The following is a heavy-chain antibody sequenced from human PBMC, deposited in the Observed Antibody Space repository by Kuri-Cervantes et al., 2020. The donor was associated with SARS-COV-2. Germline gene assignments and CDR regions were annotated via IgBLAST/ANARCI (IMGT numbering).Heavy chain of an antibody. CDR2: IYPGDSDT. CDR3: ARLPCGTIFGSGGSCYSSTNYYYYGMDV. V-gene: IGHV5-51*01. CDR1: GYSFTSYW. D-gene: IGHD2-15*01. Sequence: GGSLRLSCKGSGYSFTSYWISWVRQMPGKGLEWMGIIYPGDSDTRYSPSFQGQVTISADKSISTAYLQWSSLKASDTAMYYCARLPCGTIFGSGGSCYSSTNYYYYGMDVWGQGTTVTVSS. J-gene: IGHJ6*02.